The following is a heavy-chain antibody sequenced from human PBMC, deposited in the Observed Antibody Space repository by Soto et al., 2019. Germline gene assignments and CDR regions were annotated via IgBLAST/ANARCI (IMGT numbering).Heavy chain of an antibody. CDR2: INTDGGIT. Sequence: EVQLVESGGDLVQPGGSLRLSCAASGFTFSSHWMHWVRRVPGKGLVWVSHINTDGGITGYADSVKGRFTISRDNAKNTLYLQMNGLRVEDTSVYYCTREAGYCRRTSCYRRAFDSWGQGTMVTFSS. CDR1: GFTFSSHW. D-gene: IGHD2-2*01. J-gene: IGHJ3*02. CDR3: TREAGYCRRTSCYRRAFDS. V-gene: IGHV3-74*01.